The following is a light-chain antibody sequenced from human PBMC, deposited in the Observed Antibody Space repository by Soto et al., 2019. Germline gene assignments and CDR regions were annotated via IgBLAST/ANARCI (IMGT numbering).Light chain of an antibody. CDR1: QSISSY. J-gene: IGKJ1*01. V-gene: IGKV1-39*01. CDR2: AAS. Sequence: DIQMTQSPSSLSASVGVRVTITCRASQSISSYLNWYQHKPGKAPKLLIYAASSLQSGVPSRFSGSGSGTDFTLTISSLQPEDFATYYCQQSYSTPPTFGQGTKVEIK. CDR3: QQSYSTPPT.